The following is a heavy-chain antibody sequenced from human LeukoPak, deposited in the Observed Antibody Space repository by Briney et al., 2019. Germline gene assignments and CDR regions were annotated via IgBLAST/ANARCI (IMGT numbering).Heavy chain of an antibody. J-gene: IGHJ4*02. CDR1: GFTFSSYS. V-gene: IGHV3-21*01. CDR3: ARGYSGSYKLGY. D-gene: IGHD1-26*01. CDR2: ISSSSSYI. Sequence: PGGSLRLSCAASGFTFSSYSMNWVRQAPGKGLEWVSSISSSSSYIYYAGSVKGRFTISRDNAKNSLYLQMNSLRAEDTAVYYCARGYSGSYKLGYWGQGTLVTVSS.